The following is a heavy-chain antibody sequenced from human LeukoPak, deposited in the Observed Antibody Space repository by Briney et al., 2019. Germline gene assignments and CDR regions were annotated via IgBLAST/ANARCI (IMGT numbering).Heavy chain of an antibody. Sequence: GGSLRLSCAASGFTFSIYWMSWVRQAPGKGLEWVANIKQDGSEKYYVDSVKGRFTISRDNAKNSLYLQMNSLRAEDTAVYYCARDYCSSTSCYYYYGMDVWGQGTTVTVSS. J-gene: IGHJ6*02. CDR2: IKQDGSEK. CDR1: GFTFSIYW. D-gene: IGHD2-2*01. V-gene: IGHV3-7*01. CDR3: ARDYCSSTSCYYYYGMDV.